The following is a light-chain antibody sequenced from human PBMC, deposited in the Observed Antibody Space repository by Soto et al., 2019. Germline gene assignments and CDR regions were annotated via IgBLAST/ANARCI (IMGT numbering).Light chain of an antibody. CDR1: QSISSW. J-gene: IGKJ3*01. V-gene: IGKV1-5*01. CDR2: DAS. CDR3: QQYNCYSRT. Sequence: DIQMTQSPSTLSASVGDRVTITCRASQSISSWLAWYQQKPGKAPKLLIYDASSLESGVPSRFSGSGSGTEFTLTISSLQPDDFATYYCQQYNCYSRTFGPGTKVDIK.